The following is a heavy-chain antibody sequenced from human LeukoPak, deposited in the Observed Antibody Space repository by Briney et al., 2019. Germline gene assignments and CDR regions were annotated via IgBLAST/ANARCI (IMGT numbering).Heavy chain of an antibody. J-gene: IGHJ5*02. CDR1: GGSISSYY. CDR3: ARGTPITIFGVVNPSPNWFDP. D-gene: IGHD3-3*01. CDR2: IYYSGST. V-gene: IGHV4-59*01. Sequence: PSETLSLTCTVSGGSISSYYWGWIRQPPGKGLEWIGYIYYSGSTNYNPSLKSRVTISVDTSKNQFSLKLSSVTAADTAVYYCARGTPITIFGVVNPSPNWFDPWGQGTLVTVSS.